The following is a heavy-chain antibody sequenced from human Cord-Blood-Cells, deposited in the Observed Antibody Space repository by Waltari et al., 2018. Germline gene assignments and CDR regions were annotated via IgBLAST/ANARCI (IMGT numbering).Heavy chain of an antibody. D-gene: IGHD3-9*01. CDR3: ASSRLTAGLG. J-gene: IGHJ4*02. CDR1: GGTFSSYT. CDR2: ISPILGIS. V-gene: IGHV1-69*02. Sequence: QVQLVQSGAEVKKPGSSVKVSCKASGGTFSSYTISWVRQAPGQGLEWMGRISPILGISNYAQKFQGRVKITADKSTSTAYMELSSLRSEDTAVYYCASSRLTAGLGWGQGTLVTVSS.